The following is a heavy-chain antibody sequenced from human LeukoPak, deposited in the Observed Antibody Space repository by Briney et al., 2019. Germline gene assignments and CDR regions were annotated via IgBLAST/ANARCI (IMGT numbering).Heavy chain of an antibody. CDR3: AIRGSPNAFDM. Sequence: GGSLRLSCAASGFTFRTYPMSWVRPAPGKGLEWVSAIGSGGTTYYSDSVKGRFTISRDNSKNTLYLQMNGLSAEDTAVYYCAIRGSPNAFDMWGQGTMVTVSS. CDR2: IGSGGTT. J-gene: IGHJ3*02. D-gene: IGHD1-26*01. CDR1: GFTFRTYP. V-gene: IGHV3-23*01.